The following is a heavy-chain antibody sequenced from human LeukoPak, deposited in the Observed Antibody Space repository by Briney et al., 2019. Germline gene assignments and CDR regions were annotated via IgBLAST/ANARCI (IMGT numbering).Heavy chain of an antibody. D-gene: IGHD2-21*01. CDR3: ARDPLRGDGYTFDS. Sequence: GGSLRLSCAASGFTLSDYYMTWIRQAPGTGLEWVSFITSGGTSIYYAESVKGRFIISRDNAKKLLFLQMNSLRAEDTAVYYCARDPLRGDGYTFDSWGQGTLVTVSS. CDR1: GFTLSDYY. CDR2: ITSGGTSI. V-gene: IGHV3-11*04. J-gene: IGHJ4*02.